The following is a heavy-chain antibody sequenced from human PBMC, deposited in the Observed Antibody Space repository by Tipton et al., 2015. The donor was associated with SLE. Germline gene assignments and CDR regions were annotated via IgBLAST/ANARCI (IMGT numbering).Heavy chain of an antibody. CDR1: GDSVKSRY. D-gene: IGHD5-18*01. CDR3: ARLHGYSYGLNWFDP. Sequence: TLSLTCTVSGDSVKSRYWIWVRQPAGRGLEWLAYRFHDGNINYNPSLKTRLTMSVDTSKNQFSLNLNSVTAADTAVYYCARLHGYSYGLNWFDPWGQGTLISVSS. CDR2: RFHDGNI. J-gene: IGHJ5*02. V-gene: IGHV4-59*02.